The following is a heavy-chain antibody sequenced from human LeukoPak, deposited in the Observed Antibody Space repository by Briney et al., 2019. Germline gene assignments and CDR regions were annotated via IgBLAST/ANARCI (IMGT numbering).Heavy chain of an antibody. Sequence: PGGSLRLSCAASGFTFNNFDMHWVRQAPGTGLEWLAFIRYDGSNRNYADSVRGRFTISRDNSKSTLYLQMSSLRPDVTAVYYCAKGPTGSHDSWGQGPLVTVSS. CDR1: GFTFNNFD. CDR3: AKGPTGSHDS. D-gene: IGHD1-1*01. CDR2: IRYDGSNR. V-gene: IGHV3-30*02. J-gene: IGHJ4*02.